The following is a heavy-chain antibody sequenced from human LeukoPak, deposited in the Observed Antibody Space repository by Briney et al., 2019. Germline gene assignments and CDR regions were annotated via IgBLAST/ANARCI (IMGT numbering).Heavy chain of an antibody. V-gene: IGHV3-74*01. CDR2: INSDGSST. CDR1: RVTLRRDW. J-gene: IGHJ4*02. D-gene: IGHD3-22*01. CDR3: SRVGYYDSSGSDY. Sequence: GRPLRLSGGASRVTLRRDWVHCAGAAPGKGLMRVLSINSDGSSTSYADSVKGRLTISRDNAKNTLYLQMNSLRAEDTAGYYCSRVGYYDSSGSDYWGQGTLVTVSS.